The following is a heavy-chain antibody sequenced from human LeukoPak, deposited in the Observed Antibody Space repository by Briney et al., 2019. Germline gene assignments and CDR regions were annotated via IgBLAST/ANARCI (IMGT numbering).Heavy chain of an antibody. Sequence: PGGSLRLSCAASGFTFSSYGMHWVRQAPGKRLEWVAVISSDGSNKYYADSVKGRFTISRDNSKNTLYLQMNSLRAEDTAVYYCASTPDYDYGDYGGYFDYWGQGTLVTVSS. CDR3: ASTPDYDYGDYGGYFDY. D-gene: IGHD4-17*01. CDR2: ISSDGSNK. J-gene: IGHJ4*02. CDR1: GFTFSSYG. V-gene: IGHV3-30*03.